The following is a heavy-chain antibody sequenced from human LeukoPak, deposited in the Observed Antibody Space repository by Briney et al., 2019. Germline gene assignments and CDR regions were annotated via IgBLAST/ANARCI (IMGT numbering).Heavy chain of an antibody. CDR3: ARGGGRYCNDISCRYLQF. Sequence: SQTLSLTCTVSGGSISSYYWSWVRQPAGKGLEWLGRIYTSGSTNYNPSLESRVTISADTSKNQFSLTLASVTAADTAVYYCARGGGRYCNDISCRYLQFWGQGTLVTVSS. CDR1: GGSISSYY. V-gene: IGHV4-4*07. CDR2: IYTSGST. D-gene: IGHD2-2*01. J-gene: IGHJ1*01.